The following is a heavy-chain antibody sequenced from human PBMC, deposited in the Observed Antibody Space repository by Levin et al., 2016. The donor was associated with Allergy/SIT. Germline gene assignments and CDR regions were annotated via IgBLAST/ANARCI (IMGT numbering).Heavy chain of an antibody. CDR3: ARDLEGCSSTSCYSTHDY. V-gene: IGHV3-74*01. CDR1: GFTFSSYW. D-gene: IGHD2-2*02. CDR2: INSDGSST. Sequence: GGSLRLSCAASGFTFSSYWMHWVRQAPGKGLVWVSRINSDGSSTSYADSVKGRFTISRDNAKNTLYLQMNSLRAEDTAVYYCARDLEGCSSTSCYSTHDYWGQGTLVTVSS. J-gene: IGHJ4*02.